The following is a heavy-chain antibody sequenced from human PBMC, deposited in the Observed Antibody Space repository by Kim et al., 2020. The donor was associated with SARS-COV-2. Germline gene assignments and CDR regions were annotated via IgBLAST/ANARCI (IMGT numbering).Heavy chain of an antibody. CDR1: GYTFTSYD. CDR3: ARGPQHDFWSPRFMVREVSGGDY. J-gene: IGHJ4*02. CDR2: MNPNSGNT. V-gene: IGHV1-8*01. D-gene: IGHD3-3*01. Sequence: ASVKVSCKASGYTFTSYDINWVRQATGQGLEWMGWMNPNSGNTGYAQKFQGRVTMTRNTSISTAYMELSSLRSEDTAVYYCARGPQHDFWSPRFMVREVSGGDYWGQGTLVTVSS.